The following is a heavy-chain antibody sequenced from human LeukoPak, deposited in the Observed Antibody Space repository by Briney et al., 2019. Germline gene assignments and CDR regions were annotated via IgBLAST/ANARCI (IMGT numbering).Heavy chain of an antibody. CDR2: IYHSGNS. Sequence: SETLSLTCAVSGGSISSNNWWSWVRQSPGKGLEWIGEIYHSGNSNYNPSLKSRVTVSVDKSRNQFSLKLSSVTAADTALYYCARDVGARLPGYWGQGILVTVS. CDR3: ARDVGARLPGY. J-gene: IGHJ4*02. CDR1: GGSISSNNW. V-gene: IGHV4-4*02. D-gene: IGHD6-6*01.